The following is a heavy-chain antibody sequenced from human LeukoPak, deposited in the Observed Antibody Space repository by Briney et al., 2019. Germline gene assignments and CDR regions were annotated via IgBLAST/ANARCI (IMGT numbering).Heavy chain of an antibody. J-gene: IGHJ4*02. CDR2: VFYSGST. V-gene: IGHV4-59*04. D-gene: IGHD3-22*01. CDR3: ARLTSYDTSKRGFDY. CDR1: GGSISSYY. Sequence: PSETLSLTCTVSGGSISSYYWSWIRQPPGKGLEWIGTVFYSGSTYYTPSLKSRVTISVDTFKNQFSLKLTSVTAADTAVYYCARLTSYDTSKRGFDYWGQGTLVTVSS.